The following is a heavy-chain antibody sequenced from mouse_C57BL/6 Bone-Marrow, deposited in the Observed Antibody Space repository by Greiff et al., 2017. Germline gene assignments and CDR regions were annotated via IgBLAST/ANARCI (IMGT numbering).Heavy chain of an antibody. Sequence: VQLKESGAELVRPGASVKLSCTASGFNIKDDYMHWVKQRPEQGLEWIGWIDPENGDTEYASKFQGKATITADTSSNTAYLQLSSLTSEDTAVYYCTTSSGYLDYFDYWGQGTTLTVSS. CDR1: GFNIKDDY. V-gene: IGHV14-4*01. D-gene: IGHD3-2*02. CDR3: TTSSGYLDYFDY. CDR2: IDPENGDT. J-gene: IGHJ2*01.